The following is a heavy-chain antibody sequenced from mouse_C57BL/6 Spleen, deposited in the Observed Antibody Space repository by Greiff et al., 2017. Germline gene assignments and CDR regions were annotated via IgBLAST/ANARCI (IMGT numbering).Heavy chain of an antibody. V-gene: IGHV1-4*01. CDR3: ALDSSGYYFDY. J-gene: IGHJ2*01. CDR2: INPSSGYT. CDR1: GYTFTSYT. Sequence: QVQLQQSGAELARPGASVKMSCKASGYTFTSYTMHWVKQRPGQGLEWIGYINPSSGYTKYNHKFKDKATLTADKSSSTAYMQLSSLTSEDSAVYYCALDSSGYYFDYWGQGTTLTVSS. D-gene: IGHD3-2*02.